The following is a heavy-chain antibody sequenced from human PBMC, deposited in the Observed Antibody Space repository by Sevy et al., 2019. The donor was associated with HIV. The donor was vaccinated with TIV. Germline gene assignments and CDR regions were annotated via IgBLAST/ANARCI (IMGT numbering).Heavy chain of an antibody. CDR1: GFTFSSYG. J-gene: IGHJ6*02. V-gene: IGHV3-30*02. Sequence: GGSLRLSCAASGFTFSSYGMHWVRQAPGKGLEWVAFIRYDGSNKYYADSVKGRFTISRDNSKNTLYLQMNSLRAEDTAVFYCARDQKGQYSAYDGAGYYGMDVWGQGTTVTVSS. D-gene: IGHD5-12*01. CDR2: IRYDGSNK. CDR3: ARDQKGQYSAYDGAGYYGMDV.